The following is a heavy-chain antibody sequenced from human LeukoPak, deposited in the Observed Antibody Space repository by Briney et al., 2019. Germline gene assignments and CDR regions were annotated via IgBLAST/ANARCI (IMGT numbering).Heavy chain of an antibody. CDR1: GGSISSSSYY. Sequence: SETLSLTCTVSGGSISSSSYYWGWIRQPPGKGLEWIGSIYYSGSTYYNPSLKSRVTISVDTSKNQFSLKLSSVTAADTAVYYWARTKIGYFSGGSCYVHRVDPWGQGTLVTVSS. CDR3: ARTKIGYFSGGSCYVHRVDP. CDR2: IYYSGST. J-gene: IGHJ5*02. D-gene: IGHD2-15*01. V-gene: IGHV4-39*07.